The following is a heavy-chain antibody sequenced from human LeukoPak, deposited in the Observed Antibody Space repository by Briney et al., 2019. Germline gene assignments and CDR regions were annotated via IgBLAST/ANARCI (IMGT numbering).Heavy chain of an antibody. CDR1: GGSISSSSYY. Sequence: SETLSLTCTVSGGSISSSSYYWGWIRQPPGKGLEWIGSIYYSGSTYYNPSLKSRVTISVDTSKNQFSLKLSSVTAADTAVYYCARLYRATDAFDIRGQGTMVTVSS. J-gene: IGHJ3*02. D-gene: IGHD1-26*01. V-gene: IGHV4-39*01. CDR2: IYYSGST. CDR3: ARLYRATDAFDI.